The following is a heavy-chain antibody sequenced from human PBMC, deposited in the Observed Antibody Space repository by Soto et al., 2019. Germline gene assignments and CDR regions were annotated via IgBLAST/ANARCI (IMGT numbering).Heavy chain of an antibody. CDR1: GYSISSGYY. V-gene: IGHV4-38-2*02. D-gene: IGHD3-10*01. CDR2: IYHSGST. Sequence: SETLSLTCAVSGYSISSGYYWGWIRQPPGKGLEWIGSIYHSGSTYYNPSLNSRVTISVDTSKNQFSLKLSSVTAADTAVYYCAREGPSGSSPVWGQGTLVTVSS. CDR3: AREGPSGSSPV. J-gene: IGHJ4*02.